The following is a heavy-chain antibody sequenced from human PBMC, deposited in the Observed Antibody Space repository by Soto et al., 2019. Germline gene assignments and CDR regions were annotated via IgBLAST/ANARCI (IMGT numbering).Heavy chain of an antibody. CDR3: TTDLPIAAAGFADYYYYGMDV. J-gene: IGHJ6*02. CDR1: GFTFSNAW. Sequence: PGGSLRLSCAASGFTFSNAWMSWVRQAPGKGLEWVGRIKGKTDGGTTDYAAPVKGRFTISRDDSKNTLYLQMNSLKTEDTAVYYCTTDLPIAAAGFADYYYYGMDVWGQGTTVTVSS. D-gene: IGHD6-13*01. CDR2: IKGKTDGGTT. V-gene: IGHV3-15*01.